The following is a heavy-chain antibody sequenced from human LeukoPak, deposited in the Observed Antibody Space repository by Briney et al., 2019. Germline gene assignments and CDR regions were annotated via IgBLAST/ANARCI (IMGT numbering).Heavy chain of an antibody. CDR1: GFSFSGYW. Sequence: PGGSLRLSCAASGFSFSGYWMHWVRQAPGEGLVWVSRINSDGKSTTSADSVKGRFTISRDNAKNTLYLQMNSLRTEDTAVYYCARFTGAFDIWGQGTMVTVSS. J-gene: IGHJ3*02. CDR3: ARFTGAFDI. D-gene: IGHD7-27*01. CDR2: INSDGKST. V-gene: IGHV3-74*03.